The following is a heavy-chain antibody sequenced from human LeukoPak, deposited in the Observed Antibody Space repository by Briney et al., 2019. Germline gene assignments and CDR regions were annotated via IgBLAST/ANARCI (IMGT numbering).Heavy chain of an antibody. CDR2: INHSGST. D-gene: IGHD2-2*01. CDR1: GGSFSGYC. CDR3: ARGRGVVVPAAIKPSRYNWFDP. V-gene: IGHV4-34*01. J-gene: IGHJ5*02. Sequence: PSETLSLTCAVYGGSFSGYCWSWIRQPPGKGLEWIGEINHSGSTNYNPSLKSRVTISVDTSKNQFSLKLSSVTAADTAVYYCARGRGVVVPAAIKPSRYNWFDPWGQGTLVTVSS.